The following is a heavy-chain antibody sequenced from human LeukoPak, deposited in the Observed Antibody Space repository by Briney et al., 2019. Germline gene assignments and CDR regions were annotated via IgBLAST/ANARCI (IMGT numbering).Heavy chain of an antibody. CDR2: ITSTSTYI. D-gene: IGHD5-12*01. J-gene: IGHJ4*02. V-gene: IGHV3-21*01. Sequence: GGSLRLSCAASGFTLSSYTFNWVRQAPGKGLEWVASITSTSTYIYYADSLQGRFAVPRDNAKNSLYLQMNSLRAEDTAVFYCVRRGPNNSGLDYWGQGTLVTVSS. CDR3: VRRGPNNSGLDY. CDR1: GFTLSSYT.